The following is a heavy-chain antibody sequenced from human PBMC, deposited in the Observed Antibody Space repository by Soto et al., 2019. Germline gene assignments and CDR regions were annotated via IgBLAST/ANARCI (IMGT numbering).Heavy chain of an antibody. CDR3: ARDRDVVVVPAARWNFQH. D-gene: IGHD2-2*01. CDR1: GFTFSAYA. J-gene: IGHJ1*01. CDR2: ITSSSNYI. Sequence: GGSLRLSCAASGFTFSAYAMNWVRQAPGKGLEWVSSITSSSNYIYYAASVKGRFIISRDNAKNSVYLQMNSLRAEDTAVYYCARDRDVVVVPAARWNFQHWGQGTLVTVSS. V-gene: IGHV3-21*01.